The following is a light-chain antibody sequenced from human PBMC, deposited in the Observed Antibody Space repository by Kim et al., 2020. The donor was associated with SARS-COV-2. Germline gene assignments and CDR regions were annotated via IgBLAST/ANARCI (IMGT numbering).Light chain of an antibody. CDR3: QQSYSTPPT. CDR1: QSICSY. V-gene: IGKV1-39*01. CDR2: AAS. Sequence: ASVGDRVTITCRASQSICSYLNWYQQKPGKAPKLLIYAASSLQSGVPSRFSGSGSGTDFTLTISSLQPEDFATYYCQQSYSTPPTFGKGTKVDIK. J-gene: IGKJ1*01.